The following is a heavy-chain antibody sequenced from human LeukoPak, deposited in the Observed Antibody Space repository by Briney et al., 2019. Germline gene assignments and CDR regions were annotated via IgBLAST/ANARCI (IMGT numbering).Heavy chain of an antibody. CDR2: INPNSGGT. D-gene: IGHD6-13*01. CDR1: GYTFTGYY. Sequence: ASVKVSCKASGYTFTGYYMHWVRQAPGQGLEWMGWINPNSGGTNYAQKFQGRVTMTRDTSISTAYMELSRLRSDDTAVYYCAREVWAAAGRGSQLDYWGQGTLVTVSS. J-gene: IGHJ4*02. V-gene: IGHV1-2*02. CDR3: AREVWAAAGRGSQLDY.